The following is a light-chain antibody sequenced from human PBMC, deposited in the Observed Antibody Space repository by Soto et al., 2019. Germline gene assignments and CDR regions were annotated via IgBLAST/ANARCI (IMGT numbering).Light chain of an antibody. V-gene: IGKV1-39*01. Sequence: ILLTQSPSSLSASVGDRVTITCRASQGIDSSFAWYQQKPGKAPKLLIYAASSLQSGVPSRFSGSGSGTDFTLTISGLQREDFETYYCQQSYDTPYTLGQGTKVDIK. CDR3: QQSYDTPYT. J-gene: IGKJ2*01. CDR1: QGIDSS. CDR2: AAS.